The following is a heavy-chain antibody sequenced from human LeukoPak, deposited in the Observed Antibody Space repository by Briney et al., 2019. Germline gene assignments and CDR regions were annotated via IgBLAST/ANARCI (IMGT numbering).Heavy chain of an antibody. CDR3: ARGGYYMDV. V-gene: IGHV4-31*03. J-gene: IGHJ6*03. CDR1: GGSIRSGYY. CDR2: IYYSGNT. Sequence: SETLSLTCTVSGGSIRSGYYWRWIRQHPGKGLEWIGYIYYSGNTDYNSSLKSRVTISVDTSKNQFSLKLTSVTAADTAVYFCARGGYYMDVWGEGTTVTVSS.